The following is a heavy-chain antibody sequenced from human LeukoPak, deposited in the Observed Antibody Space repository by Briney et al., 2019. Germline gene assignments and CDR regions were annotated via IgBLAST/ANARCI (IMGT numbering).Heavy chain of an antibody. V-gene: IGHV1-46*01. J-gene: IGHJ5*02. Sequence: ASVKVSCKASGYTFTSYYMHWVRQAPGQGLEWMGIINPSGGSTSYAQKFQGRVTMTRDTSTSTVYMELSSLRSEDTAVYYCAREAYASSWYQVTALRVENWFDPWGQGTLVTVSS. CDR1: GYTFTSYY. CDR2: INPSGGST. D-gene: IGHD6-13*01. CDR3: AREAYASSWYQVTALRVENWFDP.